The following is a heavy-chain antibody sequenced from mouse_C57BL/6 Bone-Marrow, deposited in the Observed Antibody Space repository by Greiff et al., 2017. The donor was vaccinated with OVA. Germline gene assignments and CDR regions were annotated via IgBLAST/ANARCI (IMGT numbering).Heavy chain of an antibody. CDR1: GYTFTDYN. J-gene: IGHJ2*01. CDR3: ARGLRLPFDY. V-gene: IGHV1-22*01. CDR2: INPNNGGT. D-gene: IGHD3-2*02. Sequence: VQLQQSGPELVKPGASVEMSCKASGYTFTDYNMHWVKQSHGKSLEWIGYINPNNGGTSYNQKFKGKATLTVNKSSSTAYMELRSLTSEDSAVYYCARGLRLPFDYWGQGTTLTVSS.